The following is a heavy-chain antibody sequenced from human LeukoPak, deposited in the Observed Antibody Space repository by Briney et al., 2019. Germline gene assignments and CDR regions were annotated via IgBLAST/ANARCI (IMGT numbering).Heavy chain of an antibody. CDR2: ISYDGSNK. CDR3: ARETVDWNYDY. V-gene: IGHV3-30*03. Sequence: GGSLRLSCAASGFTFSSYGMHWVRQAPGKGLEWVAVISYDGSNKYYADSVKGRFTISRDNSKNTLYLQMNSLRAEDTAVYYCARETVDWNYDYWGQGTLVTVSS. J-gene: IGHJ4*02. CDR1: GFTFSSYG. D-gene: IGHD1-7*01.